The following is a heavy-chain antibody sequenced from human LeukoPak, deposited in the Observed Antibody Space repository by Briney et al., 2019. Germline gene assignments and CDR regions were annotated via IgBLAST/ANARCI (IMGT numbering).Heavy chain of an antibody. CDR3: ARASDYVWGSYRYRPYYYYMDV. V-gene: IGHV1-69*05. J-gene: IGHJ6*03. D-gene: IGHD3-16*02. Sequence: SVKVSCKASGGTFSSYAISWVRQAPGQGLEWMGGIILIFGTANYAQKFQGRVTITTDESTSTAYMELSSLRSEDTAVYYCARASDYVWGSYRYRPYYYYMDVWGKGTTVTVSS. CDR1: GGTFSSYA. CDR2: IILIFGTA.